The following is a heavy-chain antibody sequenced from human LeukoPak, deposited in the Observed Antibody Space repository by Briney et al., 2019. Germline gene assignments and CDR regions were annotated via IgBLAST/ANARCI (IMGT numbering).Heavy chain of an antibody. D-gene: IGHD2-2*01. CDR1: VYTFTNYD. CDR2: MNPNSANT. Sequence: GASVTVSCKSSVYTFTNYDINWVRQATGQGLEWMGWMNPNSANTGYAQKFQGRVTMTRNTSISTAYMELSSLRSEDTAVYYCARVNCSSTSCRSKFLDYWGQGTLVTVSS. V-gene: IGHV1-8*01. J-gene: IGHJ4*02. CDR3: ARVNCSSTSCRSKFLDY.